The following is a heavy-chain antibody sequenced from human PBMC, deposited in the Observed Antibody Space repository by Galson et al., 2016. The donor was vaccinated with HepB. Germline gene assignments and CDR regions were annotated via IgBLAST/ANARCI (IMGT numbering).Heavy chain of an antibody. CDR2: IIPLLRTA. D-gene: IGHD4-17*01. CDR1: GGTSSTYG. V-gene: IGHV1-69*04. J-gene: IGHJ4*02. CDR3: AGVHDYGDLFFHY. Sequence: SVKVSCKASGGTSSTYGIDWVRQAPGQGLEWMGRIIPLLRTANYAQKFQGRVTITADKSTNTAYMELSSLRSEDTAVYYCAGVHDYGDLFFHYWGLGTLVTVSS.